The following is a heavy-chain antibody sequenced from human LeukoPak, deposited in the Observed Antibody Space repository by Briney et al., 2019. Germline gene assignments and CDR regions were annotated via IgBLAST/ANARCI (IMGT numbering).Heavy chain of an antibody. D-gene: IGHD4-17*01. Sequence: GGSLRLSCAASGFTFSSYGMHWVRQAPGKGLEWVAVIWYDGSNKYYADSVKGRFTISRDNSKNTLYLQMNSLRAEDTAVYYCAREGEGMTRVISGFDYGGQGPLVTVS. V-gene: IGHV3-33*01. CDR3: AREGEGMTRVISGFDY. J-gene: IGHJ4*02. CDR1: GFTFSSYG. CDR2: IWYDGSNK.